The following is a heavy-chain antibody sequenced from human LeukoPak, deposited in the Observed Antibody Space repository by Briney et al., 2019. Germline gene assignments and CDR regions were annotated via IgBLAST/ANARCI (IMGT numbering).Heavy chain of an antibody. CDR1: GFTLSNYA. J-gene: IGHJ4*02. V-gene: IGHV3-23*01. D-gene: IGHD3-22*01. Sequence: PGGSLRLSCAASGFTLSNYAMSWVRQAPGKWLEWVSVISGGGGSTYYADSVKGRFTISRDNSKNTLYLQMNSLRAEDTAVYYCAKGPDYYASSGQHPLYYWGQGTLVTVSS. CDR3: AKGPDYYASSGQHPLYY. CDR2: ISGGGGST.